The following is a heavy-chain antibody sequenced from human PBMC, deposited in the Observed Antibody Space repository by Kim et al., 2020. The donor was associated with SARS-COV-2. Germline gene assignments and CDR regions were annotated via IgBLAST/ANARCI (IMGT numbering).Heavy chain of an antibody. CDR3: AKDQTAGWLKSSYYYYG. CDR1: GFAFRTYG. Sequence: GGSLRLSCAASGFAFRTYGVHWVRQAPSKGLEWVAVISFDGDDVYYADSVRGRFSISRDNSKNMLFLQMSSLRPDDTAVYFCAKDQTAGWLKSSYYYYG. V-gene: IGHV3-30*18. J-gene: IGHJ6*01. CDR2: ISFDGDDV. D-gene: IGHD5-12*01.